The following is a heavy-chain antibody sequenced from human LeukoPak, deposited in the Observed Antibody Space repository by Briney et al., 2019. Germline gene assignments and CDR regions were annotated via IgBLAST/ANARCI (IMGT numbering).Heavy chain of an antibody. J-gene: IGHJ4*02. CDR2: IWYDGSNK. Sequence: PGRSLRLSCAASGFTFSSYGMHWVRQAPGKGLEWVAVIWYDGSNKYYADSVKGRFTISRDNSTNTLYLQMNSLRAEDTAVYYCARGVSQGIAAAGTFGDYWGQGTLVTVSS. CDR3: ARGVSQGIAAAGTFGDY. CDR1: GFTFSSYG. D-gene: IGHD6-13*01. V-gene: IGHV3-33*01.